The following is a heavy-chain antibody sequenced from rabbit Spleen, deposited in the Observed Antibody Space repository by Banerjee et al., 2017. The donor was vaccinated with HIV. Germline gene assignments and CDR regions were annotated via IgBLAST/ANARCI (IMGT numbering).Heavy chain of an antibody. D-gene: IGHD8-1*01. J-gene: IGHJ6*01. CDR1: GFSFSNGYV. CDR2: ISAGSSGTT. Sequence: QEQLEESGGDLVKPEGSLTLTCKASGFSFSNGYVMCWVRQAPGKGLEWIACISAGSSGTTYYANWPKGRFTISKASSTTVTLQMTSLTAADTATYFCARDTGSSFSTYGMDLWGQGTLVTVS. CDR3: ARDTGSSFSTYGMDL. V-gene: IGHV1S45*01.